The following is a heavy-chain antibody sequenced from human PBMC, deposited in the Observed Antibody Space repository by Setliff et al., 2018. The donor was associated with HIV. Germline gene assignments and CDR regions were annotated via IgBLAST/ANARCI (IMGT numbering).Heavy chain of an antibody. CDR1: GYTFTNYG. CDR2: ISAYNGII. V-gene: IGHV1-18*01. CDR3: ARTSTMVRGVIMDYYHYMDV. D-gene: IGHD3-10*01. Sequence: ASVKVSCKASGYTFTNYGITWVRQAPGQGLEWMGWISAYNGIINYAQNLQGRVTMTTDTSTRTAYMELRSLRSDDTAVYYCARTSTMVRGVIMDYYHYMDVWGKGSTVTVSS. J-gene: IGHJ6*03.